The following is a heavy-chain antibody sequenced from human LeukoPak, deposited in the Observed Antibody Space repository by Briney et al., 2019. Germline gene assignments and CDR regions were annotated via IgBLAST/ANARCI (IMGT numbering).Heavy chain of an antibody. J-gene: IGHJ5*02. V-gene: IGHV4-31*03. D-gene: IGHD2-2*01. CDR2: IYYSGST. Sequence: SQTLSLTCTVSGGSISSGGYYWSWIRQHPGKGLEWIGYIYYSGSTYYNPSLKSRVTISVDTSKNQFSLKLSSVTAADTAVYYCARDGCHEGYCSSTSCYGYWFDPWGQGTLVTVSS. CDR3: ARDGCHEGYCSSTSCYGYWFDP. CDR1: GGSISSGGYY.